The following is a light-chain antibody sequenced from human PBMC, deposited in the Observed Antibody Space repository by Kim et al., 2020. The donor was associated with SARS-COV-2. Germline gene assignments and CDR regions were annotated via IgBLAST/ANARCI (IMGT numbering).Light chain of an antibody. V-gene: IGLV2-11*03. Sequence: GQSVTIPCTGTSSDIGAYRFVSWYQQDSGKAPKLIIYDVIKRPSGVPDRFSGSKSGNTASLTISGLQAENEADYYCSSYAGDNTWVFGGGTKVTVL. CDR3: SSYAGDNTWV. CDR2: DVI. CDR1: SSDIGAYRF. J-gene: IGLJ6*01.